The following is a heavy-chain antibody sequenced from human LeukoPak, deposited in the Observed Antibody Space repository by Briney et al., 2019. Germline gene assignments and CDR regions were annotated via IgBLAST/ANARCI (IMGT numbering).Heavy chain of an antibody. D-gene: IGHD1-7*01. J-gene: IGHJ3*02. V-gene: IGHV4-61*01. CDR1: GGSVSSGTYY. CDR3: ARERTNDGFDI. CDR2: IFYSGRT. Sequence: SETLSLTCTVSGGSVSSGTYYWSWIRQPPGKGLEWIGYIFYSGRTNYNPSLKSRVTISVDTSKNQFSLKLSSVTAAHTAVYYCARERTNDGFDIWGQGTMVTVCS.